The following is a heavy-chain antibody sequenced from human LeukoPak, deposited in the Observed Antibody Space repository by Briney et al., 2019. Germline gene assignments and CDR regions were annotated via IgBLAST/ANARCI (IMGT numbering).Heavy chain of an antibody. J-gene: IGHJ4*02. Sequence: PGGSLRLSCAASGFTFSSYTMKWVRQAPGKGLEWVSSISNSRSYIYYAPSVKGRFNISRDNAKNSLYLQMNSLRAEDTAVYYCARARWEGYQYYFDYWGQGTLVTVSS. CDR2: ISNSRSYI. CDR3: ARARWEGYQYYFDY. CDR1: GFTFSSYT. V-gene: IGHV3-21*01. D-gene: IGHD2-2*01.